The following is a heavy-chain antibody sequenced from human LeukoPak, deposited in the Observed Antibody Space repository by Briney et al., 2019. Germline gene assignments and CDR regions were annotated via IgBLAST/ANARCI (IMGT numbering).Heavy chain of an antibody. Sequence: SETLSLTCTVSGGSISSGDYYWSWIRQPQGKGLEWIGYIYYSGSTYYNPSLKSRVTISVDTSKNQFSLKLSSVTAADTAVYYCARVPAALNWFDPWGQGTLVTVSS. D-gene: IGHD2-2*01. CDR3: ARVPAALNWFDP. J-gene: IGHJ5*02. CDR2: IYYSGST. CDR1: GGSISSGDYY. V-gene: IGHV4-30-4*08.